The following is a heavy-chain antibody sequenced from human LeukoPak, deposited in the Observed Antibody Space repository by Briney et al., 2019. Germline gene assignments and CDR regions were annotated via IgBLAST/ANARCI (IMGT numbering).Heavy chain of an antibody. CDR2: INHSGST. CDR3: ARVYYYDSSGLDY. D-gene: IGHD3-22*01. CDR1: GGSFSGYY. J-gene: IGHJ4*02. V-gene: IGHV4-34*01. Sequence: PSETLSLTCAVYGGSFSGYYWSWIRQPPGKGLEWIGEINHSGSTNYNPSLKSRVTISVDTSKNQFSLKPSSVTAADTAVYYCARVYYYDSSGLDYWGQGTLVTVSS.